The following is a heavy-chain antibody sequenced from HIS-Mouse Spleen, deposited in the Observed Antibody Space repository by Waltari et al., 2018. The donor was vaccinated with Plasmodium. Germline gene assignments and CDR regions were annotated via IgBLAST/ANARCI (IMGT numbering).Heavy chain of an antibody. Sequence: EVQLVESGGGLVQPGGSLRLSWEASGFTFSSYWMSWVRQAPGKGLEWVANIKQDGSEKYYVDSVKGRFTISRDNAKNSLYLQMNSLRAEDTAVYYCARRAGYFDYWGQGTLVTVSS. D-gene: IGHD6-13*01. J-gene: IGHJ4*02. CDR2: IKQDGSEK. CDR3: ARRAGYFDY. V-gene: IGHV3-7*01. CDR1: GFTFSSYW.